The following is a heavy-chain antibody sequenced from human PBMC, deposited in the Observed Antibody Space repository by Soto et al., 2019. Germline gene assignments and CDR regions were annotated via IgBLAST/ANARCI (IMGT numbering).Heavy chain of an antibody. CDR1: GGTFSSYA. J-gene: IGHJ4*02. V-gene: IGHV1-69*13. CDR3: ARGVYYYDSSGYYLGY. Sequence: ASVKVSCKASGGTFSSYAISWVRQAPGQGLEWMGGIIPIFGTANYAQKFQGRVTITADESTSTAYMELSSLRSEDTAVYYCARGVYYYDSSGYYLGYWGQGTLVTVSS. D-gene: IGHD3-22*01. CDR2: IIPIFGTA.